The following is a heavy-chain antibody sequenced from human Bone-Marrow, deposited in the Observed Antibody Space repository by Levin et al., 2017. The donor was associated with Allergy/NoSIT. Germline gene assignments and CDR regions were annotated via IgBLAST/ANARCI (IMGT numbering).Heavy chain of an antibody. CDR1: GFTFSDHY. V-gene: IGHV3-72*01. D-gene: IGHD1-1*01. CDR3: TRRRHTHGIDY. CDR2: IRNKANRYTT. Sequence: SCAASGFTFSDHYMDWVRQAPGKGLEWVGRIRNKANRYTTEYAASVKVRFSISRDDSENSLYLQINSLRIEDTAVYYCTRRRHTHGIDYWGQGTLVTVSS. J-gene: IGHJ4*02.